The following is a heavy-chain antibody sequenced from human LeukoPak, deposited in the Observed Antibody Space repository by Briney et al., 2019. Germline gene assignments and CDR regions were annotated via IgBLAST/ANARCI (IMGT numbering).Heavy chain of an antibody. CDR2: ISGSGGST. V-gene: IGHV3-23*01. D-gene: IGHD6-13*01. J-gene: IGHJ4*02. CDR3: AKDQTGYSSSWYGWAFDY. Sequence: GGSLRLSCAASGFTFSSYAMSWVRQAPGKGLEWVSAISGSGGSTYYADSVKGRFTISRDNSKNTLYLQMNSLRAEDTAVYYCAKDQTGYSSSWYGWAFDYWGQGTLVIVSS. CDR1: GFTFSSYA.